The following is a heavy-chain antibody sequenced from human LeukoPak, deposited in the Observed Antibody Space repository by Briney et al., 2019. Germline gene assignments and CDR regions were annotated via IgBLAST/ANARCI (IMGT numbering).Heavy chain of an antibody. V-gene: IGHV3-7*01. D-gene: IGHD3-16*01. CDR1: GFTFSLYW. Sequence: PGGSLRLSCAASGFTFSLYWMTWVRQPPGKGLEWVADINPDGSQKYSVDSVKGRFTISRDNAKNSLFLQMNSLRAEDTAVYYCVRQMIRFWFDPWGQGTPVTVSS. CDR2: INPDGSQK. J-gene: IGHJ5*02. CDR3: VRQMIRFWFDP.